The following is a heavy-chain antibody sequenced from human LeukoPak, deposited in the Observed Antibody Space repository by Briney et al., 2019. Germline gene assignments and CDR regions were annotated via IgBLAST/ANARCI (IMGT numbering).Heavy chain of an antibody. CDR3: ARGVWYCSSTSCYGWFDP. D-gene: IGHD2-2*01. Sequence: SETLSLTCTVSGGSISSYYWSWIRQPPGKGLEWIGYIYYSGSTNYNPSLKSRVTISVDTSKNQFSLKLSSVTAADTAVYYCARGVWYCSSTSCYGWFDPWGQGTLVTVSS. CDR1: GGSISSYY. V-gene: IGHV4-59*01. CDR2: IYYSGST. J-gene: IGHJ5*02.